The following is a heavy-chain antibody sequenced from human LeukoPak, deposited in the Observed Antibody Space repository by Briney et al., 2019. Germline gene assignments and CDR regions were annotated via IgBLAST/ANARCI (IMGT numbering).Heavy chain of an antibody. J-gene: IGHJ4*02. D-gene: IGHD6-13*01. CDR3: ARDGGLYSRSWYAGRDY. CDR2: ISTYNGNT. V-gene: IGHV1-18*01. Sequence: GASVKVSCKASGYTFTNYGISWVRQAPGQGLEWMGWISTYNGNTYYAQKVQGRVAMTTDTSTSTAYMELRSLRSDDTAVYYCARDGGLYSRSWYAGRDYWGQGTLVTVSS. CDR1: GYTFTNYG.